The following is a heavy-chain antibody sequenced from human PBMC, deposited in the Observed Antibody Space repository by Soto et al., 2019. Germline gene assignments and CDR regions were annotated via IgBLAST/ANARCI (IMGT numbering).Heavy chain of an antibody. CDR1: GGSIDTYY. Sequence: SETLSLTCTVSGGSIDTYYWSWIRQPPGKGLEWIGYMYNTGSTVYNPSFKSRVTISVDTSKNQFSLKLNSVTAADTAVYYCARDLWGYCGTDCYPLDVWGQGTTVTVSS. V-gene: IGHV4-59*01. CDR3: ARDLWGYCGTDCYPLDV. J-gene: IGHJ6*02. CDR2: MYNTGST. D-gene: IGHD2-21*02.